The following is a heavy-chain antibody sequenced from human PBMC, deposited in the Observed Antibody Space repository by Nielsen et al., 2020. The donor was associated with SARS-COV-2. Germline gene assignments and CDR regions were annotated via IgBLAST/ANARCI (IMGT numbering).Heavy chain of an antibody. CDR2: ISWNSGSI. D-gene: IGHD4/OR15-4a*01. CDR3: VKDGTMGRAFDI. J-gene: IGHJ3*02. Sequence: WIRQPPGKGLEWVSGISWNSGSIGYADSVKGRFTISRDNSKNTLFLQMNSLKAEDTAVYYCVKDGTMGRAFDIWGQGTMVTVSS. V-gene: IGHV3-9*01.